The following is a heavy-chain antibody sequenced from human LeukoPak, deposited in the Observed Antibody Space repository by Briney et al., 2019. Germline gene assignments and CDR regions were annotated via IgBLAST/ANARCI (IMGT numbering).Heavy chain of an antibody. D-gene: IGHD1-26*01. J-gene: IGHJ4*02. CDR3: ARDDGLGGSYFIDY. CDR2: IKQDGSEK. V-gene: IGHV3-7*01. CDR1: GFTFSSYW. Sequence: GGSLRLSCAASGFTFSSYWMSWVRQAPGKGLEWVANIKQDGSEKYYVDSVKGRFTISRDNAKNSLYLQMNSLRAEDTAVYYCARDDGLGGSYFIDYWGQGTLVTVSS.